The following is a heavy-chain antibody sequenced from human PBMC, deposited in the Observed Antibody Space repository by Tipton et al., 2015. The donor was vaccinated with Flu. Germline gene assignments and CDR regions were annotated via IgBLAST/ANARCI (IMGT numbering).Heavy chain of an antibody. J-gene: IGHJ6*02. V-gene: IGHV5-51*01. CDR2: IYPGHSQT. CDR1: GYIFTNYW. D-gene: IGHD5-12*01. Sequence: QLVQSGAEVKKSGESLKISCEGSGYIFTNYWIGWVRQVPGKGLEWMGAIYPGHSQTTYSPSFQGQVTISVDKSISTAYLHWSSLKASDSAMFYCARHNGDIGIKGDYFYYFGVDVRGQGTTVSVSS. CDR3: ARHNGDIGIKGDYFYYFGVDV.